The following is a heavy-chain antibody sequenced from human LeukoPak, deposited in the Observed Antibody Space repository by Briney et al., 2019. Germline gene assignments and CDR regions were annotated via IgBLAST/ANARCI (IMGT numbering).Heavy chain of an antibody. CDR1: GFTFSTYS. Sequence: GGSLRLSCAASGFTFSTYSMNCVRQAPGKGLEWVAYISRSSSSKHYADSVKGRFTISRDNAKNSLYLQMNSLRDEDTAVYYCVREDPSEYGSIDYWGQGTLVTVSS. J-gene: IGHJ4*02. CDR2: ISRSSSSK. D-gene: IGHD3-10*01. V-gene: IGHV3-48*02. CDR3: VREDPSEYGSIDY.